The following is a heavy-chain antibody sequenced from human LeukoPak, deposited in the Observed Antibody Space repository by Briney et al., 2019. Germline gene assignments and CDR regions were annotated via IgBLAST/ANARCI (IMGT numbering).Heavy chain of an antibody. CDR3: ARGPGQWELLNAFDI. D-gene: IGHD1-26*01. CDR1: GFTFSSYS. J-gene: IGHJ3*02. CDR2: ISSSSSTI. V-gene: IGHV3-48*01. Sequence: GGSLRLSCAASGFTFSSYSMNWVRQAPGKGLEWVSYISSSSSTIYYADSVKGRFTIFRDNAKNSLYLQMNSLRAEDTAVYYCARGPGQWELLNAFDIWGQGTMVTVSS.